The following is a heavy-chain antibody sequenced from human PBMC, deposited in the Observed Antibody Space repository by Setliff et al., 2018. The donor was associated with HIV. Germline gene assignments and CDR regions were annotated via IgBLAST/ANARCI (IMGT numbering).Heavy chain of an antibody. CDR3: ARVKELERLDAFDI. J-gene: IGHJ3*02. D-gene: IGHD1-1*01. CDR2: ISPYNGHT. V-gene: IGHV1-18*01. Sequence: RASVKVSCKASGYTFISYGISWVRQAPGQGLEWMGWISPYNGHTNYAQKVQGRVTMTRDTFTSTAYMELRSLRSDDTAVYYCARVKELERLDAFDIWGQGTMVTVSS. CDR1: GYTFISYG.